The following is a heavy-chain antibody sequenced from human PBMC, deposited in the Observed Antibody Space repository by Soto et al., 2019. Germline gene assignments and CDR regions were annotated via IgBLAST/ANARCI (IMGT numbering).Heavy chain of an antibody. CDR2: INGGSGNT. Sequence: ASVKVSCKSSGFTFTSYAIHWLRQAPAQRPQWMGWINGGSGNTKYSQDFQGRVTFTRDTFATTAYLELSSLRSEDTAVYYCARVPPWGNSAGDYYIQHYDSWGQGTPVTVSS. V-gene: IGHV1-3*01. J-gene: IGHJ4*02. CDR3: ARVPPWGNSAGDYYIQHYDS. CDR1: GFTFTSYA. D-gene: IGHD3-10*01.